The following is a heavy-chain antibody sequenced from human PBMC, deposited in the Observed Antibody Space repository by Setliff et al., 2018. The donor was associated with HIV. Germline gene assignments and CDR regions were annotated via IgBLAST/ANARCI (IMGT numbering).Heavy chain of an antibody. Sequence: SETLSLTCAVYGGSLSGYYWSWIRQSPGLGLEWIGDITQSGSTTYNPSLKSRVIISVDTSKNQFSLKMFSVTAADTAVYFCARTRALQSDNWNPFDGWGQGTVVTVS. CDR3: ARTRALQSDNWNPFDG. V-gene: IGHV4-34*01. CDR2: ITQSGST. CDR1: GGSLSGYY. D-gene: IGHD1-1*01. J-gene: IGHJ4*02.